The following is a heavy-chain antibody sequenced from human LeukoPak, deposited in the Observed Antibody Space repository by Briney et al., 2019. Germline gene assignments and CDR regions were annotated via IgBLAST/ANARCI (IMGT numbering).Heavy chain of an antibody. V-gene: IGHV1-8*01. J-gene: IGHJ4*02. CDR2: MSPYSGTT. CDR3: ARALDTTVLLGAY. Sequence: ASVKVSCKASGYTLTNFDITWVRQASGQGVEWMGWMSPYSGTTGTAQKFQGRVTMTRNTSINSAYLEIKNLTSDDTAVYYCARALDTTVLLGAYWGQGTPVTVSS. D-gene: IGHD1-1*01. CDR1: GYTLTNFD.